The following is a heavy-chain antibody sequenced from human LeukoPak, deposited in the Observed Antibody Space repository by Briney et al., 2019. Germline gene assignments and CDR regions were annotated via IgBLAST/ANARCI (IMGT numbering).Heavy chain of an antibody. CDR3: AKDRGSGSYYNVEYFDY. D-gene: IGHD3-10*01. V-gene: IGHV3-9*03. CDR1: GFTFDDYP. CDR2: ISWNSGSI. J-gene: IGHJ4*02. Sequence: GGSLRLSCAASGFTFDDYPMHWVRQAPGKGLEWVSGISWNSGSIGYADSVKGRFTISRDNAKNSLYLQMNSLRAEDMALYYCAKDRGSGSYYNVEYFDYWGQGTLVTVSS.